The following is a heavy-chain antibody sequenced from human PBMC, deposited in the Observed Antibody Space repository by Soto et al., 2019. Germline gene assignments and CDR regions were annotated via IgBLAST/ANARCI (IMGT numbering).Heavy chain of an antibody. D-gene: IGHD3-10*02. V-gene: IGHV3-23*01. CDR1: GFTFSSYA. Sequence: PGGSLRLSCSASGFTFSSYAMSWVRQAPGKGLEWVSAISGSGGSTYYADSVKGRFTISRDNSKNTLYLQMNSLRAEDTAVYYCTTDSLFTQMLVRFDFWGLGTLVTVSS. CDR2: ISGSGGST. J-gene: IGHJ4*01. CDR3: TTDSLFTQMLVRFDF.